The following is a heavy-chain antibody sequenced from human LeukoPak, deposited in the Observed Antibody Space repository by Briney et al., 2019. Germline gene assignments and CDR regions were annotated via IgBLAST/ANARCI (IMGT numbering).Heavy chain of an antibody. Sequence: ASVKVSCKASGGTFSSYAISWVRQAPGQGLEWMGGIIPIFGTANYAQKFQGRVTITADESTSTAYMELSSLRSEDTAVYYCAREEAVEKQLSPGYFDYWGQGTLVTVSS. D-gene: IGHD6-13*01. J-gene: IGHJ4*02. CDR3: AREEAVEKQLSPGYFDY. CDR1: GGTFSSYA. CDR2: IIPIFGTA. V-gene: IGHV1-69*13.